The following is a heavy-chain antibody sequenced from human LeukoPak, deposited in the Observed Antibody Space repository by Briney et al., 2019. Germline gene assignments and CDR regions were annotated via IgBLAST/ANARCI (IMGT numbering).Heavy chain of an antibody. CDR3: ARDISYVSGSYPDYCFDS. Sequence: GGSLRLSCAASRFTYRSYNMNWVRQAPGKWLEWVSSISSSSIYIYYADSVKGRFTISRDNAKNSLYLQMNSLRAEDTAVYYCARDISYVSGSYPDYCFDSWGQGTLVTVSS. CDR1: RFTYRSYN. V-gene: IGHV3-21*01. CDR2: ISSSSIYI. J-gene: IGHJ4*02. D-gene: IGHD3-10*01.